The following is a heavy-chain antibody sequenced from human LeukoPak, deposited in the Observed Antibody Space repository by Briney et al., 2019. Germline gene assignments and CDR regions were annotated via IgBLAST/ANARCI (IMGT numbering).Heavy chain of an antibody. Sequence: GGSLRLSCAASGFTFSSYAMSWVRQAPGKGLEWVSAISGSGGSTYCADSVKGRFTISRDNSKNTLYLQMNSLRAEDTAVYYCARTVTPPHAFDIWGQGTMVTVSS. D-gene: IGHD4-17*01. CDR2: ISGSGGST. CDR1: GFTFSSYA. CDR3: ARTVTPPHAFDI. J-gene: IGHJ3*02. V-gene: IGHV3-23*01.